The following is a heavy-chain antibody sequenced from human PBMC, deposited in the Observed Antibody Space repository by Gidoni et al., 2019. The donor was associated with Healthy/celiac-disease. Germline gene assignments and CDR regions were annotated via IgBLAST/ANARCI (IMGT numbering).Heavy chain of an antibody. CDR2: IYYSGST. Sequence: QVQLQESGPGLVQPSQTLSLTCPVSVGSISSGVYYWSWIRQHPGKGLEWIGYIYYSGSTYYNPSLKSRVTISVDTSKNQFSLKLSSVTAADTAVYYCARVPRGVTMVRGGNFDYWGKGTLVTVSS. CDR1: VGSISSGVYY. J-gene: IGHJ4*02. CDR3: ARVPRGVTMVRGGNFDY. V-gene: IGHV4-31*03. D-gene: IGHD3-10*01.